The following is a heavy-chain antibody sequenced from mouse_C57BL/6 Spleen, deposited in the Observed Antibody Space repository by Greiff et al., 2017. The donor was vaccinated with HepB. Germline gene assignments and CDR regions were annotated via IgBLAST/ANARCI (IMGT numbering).Heavy chain of an antibody. CDR1: GYTFTSYW. CDR3: ARYGITTVVGRGFDY. D-gene: IGHD1-1*01. J-gene: IGHJ2*01. V-gene: IGHV1-64*01. CDR2: IHPNSGST. Sequence: QVQLQQPGAELVKPGASVKLSCKASGYTFTSYWMHWVKQRPGQGLEWIGMIHPNSGSTNYNEKFKGKATLTVDKSSSTAYMQLSSLTSEDSAVYYCARYGITTVVGRGFDYWGQGTTLTVSS.